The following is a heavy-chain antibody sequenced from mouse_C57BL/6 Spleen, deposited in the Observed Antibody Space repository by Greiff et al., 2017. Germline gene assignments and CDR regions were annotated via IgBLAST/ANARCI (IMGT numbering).Heavy chain of an antibody. Sequence: QVQLKQPGAELVKPGASVKLSCKASGYTFTSYWMHWVKQRPGQGLEWIGMIHPNSGSTNYNEKFKSKATLTVDKSSSTAYMQLSSLTSEDSAVYYCDLITAVVAYLDYWGQGTTLTVSS. CDR2: IHPNSGST. J-gene: IGHJ2*01. CDR1: GYTFTSYW. D-gene: IGHD1-1*01. CDR3: DLITAVVAYLDY. V-gene: IGHV1-64*01.